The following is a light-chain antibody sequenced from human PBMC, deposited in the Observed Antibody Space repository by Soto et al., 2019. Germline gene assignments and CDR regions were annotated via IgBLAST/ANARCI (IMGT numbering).Light chain of an antibody. J-gene: IGKJ2*01. CDR1: QSVLYSSNNKNY. CDR3: QQYYGTPYT. CDR2: WAS. V-gene: IGKV4-1*01. Sequence: DIVMTQSPDSLAVSLGERATINCKSSQSVLYSSNNKNYLAWYQQKPGHPPKLLIYWASTRESGVPDRFSGSGSGTDFTLTISCLQAEDVAVYYCQQYYGTPYTFGQGTKLEIK.